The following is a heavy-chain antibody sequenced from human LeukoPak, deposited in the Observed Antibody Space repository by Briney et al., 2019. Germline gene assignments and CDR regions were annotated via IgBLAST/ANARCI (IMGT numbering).Heavy chain of an antibody. CDR1: GGSFSDYY. V-gene: IGHV4-34*01. CDR3: ARGKNPGGY. Sequence: PSETLSLTCTVNGGSFSDYYWTWIRQPPGKGLEWIGEINHSGSTNYNPSLKSRVTISVDTSKNQFSLKLSSVTAADTAVYYCARGKNPGGYWGQGTLVTVSS. CDR2: INHSGST. D-gene: IGHD1-14*01. J-gene: IGHJ4*02.